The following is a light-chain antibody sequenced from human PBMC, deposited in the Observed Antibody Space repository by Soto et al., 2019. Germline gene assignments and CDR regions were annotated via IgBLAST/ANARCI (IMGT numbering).Light chain of an antibody. CDR1: QSVSIN. V-gene: IGKV3-15*01. Sequence: EMVLTQSPATLSASPGEGAALSCRASQSVSINFAWYQQKPGQAPSLLIYGASTRAAGIPARFSGSGSGTEFTLTISSLQSEDFAVYYCQQYNDWPLLTFGGGTRVEIK. CDR2: GAS. J-gene: IGKJ4*01. CDR3: QQYNDWPLLT.